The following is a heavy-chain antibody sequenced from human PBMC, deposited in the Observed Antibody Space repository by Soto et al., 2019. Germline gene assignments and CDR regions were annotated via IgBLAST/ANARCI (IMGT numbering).Heavy chain of an antibody. Sequence: SETLSLTCAVYGGSFSCYYWSWLRQPPGKGLEWIGEINHSGSPNYNPSLKSRVTISVDTSKNQFSLKMTSVTAADTAVYYCATANWSHHYFDPWGQGTLVTVSS. CDR1: GGSFSCYY. D-gene: IGHD1-1*01. V-gene: IGHV4-34*01. J-gene: IGHJ5*02. CDR2: INHSGSP. CDR3: ATANWSHHYFDP.